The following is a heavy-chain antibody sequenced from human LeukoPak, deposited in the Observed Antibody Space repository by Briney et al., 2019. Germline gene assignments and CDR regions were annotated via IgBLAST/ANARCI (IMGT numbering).Heavy chain of an antibody. D-gene: IGHD2-15*01. CDR2: ISGSGGST. J-gene: IGHJ4*02. Sequence: PGGSLRLSCAASGFTFSSYAMSWVRQAPGKGLEWVSAISGSGGSTYYAESVKGRFTISRDNSKNTLYLQMNSLRAEDTAVYYCAKYCSGGSCYGILDYWGQGTLVTVSS. V-gene: IGHV3-23*01. CDR3: AKYCSGGSCYGILDY. CDR1: GFTFSSYA.